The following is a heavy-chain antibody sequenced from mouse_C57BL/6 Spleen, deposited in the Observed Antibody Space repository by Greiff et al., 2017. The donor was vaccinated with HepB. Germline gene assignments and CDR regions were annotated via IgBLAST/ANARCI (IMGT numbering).Heavy chain of an antibody. V-gene: IGHV3-1*01. D-gene: IGHD1-1*01. Sequence: EVKLVESGPGMVKPSQSLSLTCTVTGYSITSGYDWHWIRHFPGNKLEWMGYISYSGSTNYNPSLKSRISITHDTSKNHFFLKLNSVTTEDTATYYCARGYYGSSPFDYWGQGTTLTVSS. J-gene: IGHJ2*01. CDR2: ISYSGST. CDR1: GYSITSGYD. CDR3: ARGYYGSSPFDY.